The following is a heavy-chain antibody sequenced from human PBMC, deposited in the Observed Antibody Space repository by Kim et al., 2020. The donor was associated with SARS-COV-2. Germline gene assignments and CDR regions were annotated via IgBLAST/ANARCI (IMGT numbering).Heavy chain of an antibody. CDR1: GDSISSGDYY. Sequence: SETLCLTCTVSGDSISSGDYYWNWVRQPPGKGLEWIGNIFYSGTTSYKPSLKSRVTISVATSKNQFSLKLSSVTAADTAVYYCATLTFGGIIAPNIWGQGTLVTVSS. J-gene: IGHJ4*02. V-gene: IGHV4-30-4*01. CDR2: IFYSGTT. CDR3: ATLTFGGIIAPNI. D-gene: IGHD3-16*02.